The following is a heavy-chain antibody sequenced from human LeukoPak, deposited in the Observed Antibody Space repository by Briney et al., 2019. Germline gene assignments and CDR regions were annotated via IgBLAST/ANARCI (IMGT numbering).Heavy chain of an antibody. CDR1: GFTVSSNY. V-gene: IGHV3-66*01. J-gene: IGHJ4*02. D-gene: IGHD3-22*01. Sequence: GGSLRLSCAASGFTVSSNYMSWVRQAPGKGLEWVSVIYSGGSTYYADSVKGRFTISRDNSKNTLYLQMNSLRAEDTAVYYCARDLRYYDSSGYLDYWGQGTLVTVSS. CDR2: IYSGGST. CDR3: ARDLRYYDSSGYLDY.